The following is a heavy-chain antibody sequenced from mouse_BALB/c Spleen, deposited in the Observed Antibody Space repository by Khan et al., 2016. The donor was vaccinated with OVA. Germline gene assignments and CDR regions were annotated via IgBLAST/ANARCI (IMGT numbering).Heavy chain of an antibody. V-gene: IGHV3-2*02. Sequence: EVKLLESGPGLVKPSQSLSLTCTVTGYSITSGYAWNWIRQFPGNKLEWMGYINYSGVTSYTPSLQSRISIPCDTSKNPFFLQLTSVPTEDTATYYCARGNYYGYYFDYWGQGTTLTVSS. CDR2: INYSGVT. CDR3: ARGNYYGYYFDY. CDR1: GYSITSGYA. J-gene: IGHJ2*01. D-gene: IGHD1-1*01.